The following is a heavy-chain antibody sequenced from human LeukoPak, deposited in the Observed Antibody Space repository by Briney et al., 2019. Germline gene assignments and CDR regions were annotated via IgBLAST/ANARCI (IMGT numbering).Heavy chain of an antibody. Sequence: SVKVSCKASGYTFTGYYIHWVRQAPGQGLEWMGGIIPIFGTANYAQKFQGRVTITADKSTSTAYMELSSLRSEDTAVYYCARDDQSAFDYWGQGTLVTVSS. V-gene: IGHV1-69*06. J-gene: IGHJ4*02. CDR2: IIPIFGTA. CDR1: GYTFTGYY. CDR3: ARDDQSAFDY.